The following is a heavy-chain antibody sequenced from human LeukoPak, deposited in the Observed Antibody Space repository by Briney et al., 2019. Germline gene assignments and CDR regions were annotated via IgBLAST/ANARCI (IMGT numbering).Heavy chain of an antibody. CDR1: GFTVSSNY. V-gene: IGHV3-53*01. CDR3: AREAVTRNYFDY. J-gene: IGHJ4*02. D-gene: IGHD4-17*01. Sequence: TGGSLRLSCAASGFTVSSNYMNWVRQAPGKGLEWVSVIYSGGSTYYADSVKGRFTISRDNSKNTLYLQMNGLRAEDTAVYYCAREAVTRNYFDYWGQGTLVTVSS. CDR2: IYSGGST.